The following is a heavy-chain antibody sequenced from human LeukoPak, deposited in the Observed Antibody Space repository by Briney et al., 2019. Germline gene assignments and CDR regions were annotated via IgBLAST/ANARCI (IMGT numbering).Heavy chain of an antibody. CDR3: ASYSYYYYSSGYFDY. V-gene: IGHV4-59*01. D-gene: IGHD3-22*01. Sequence: TSETLSLTCTVSGGSISSYYWSWIRQPPGKGLEWIGYIYYSGSTNYNPSLKSRVTISVDTSKNQFSLKLSSVTAADTAVYYCASYSYYYYSSGYFDYWGQGTLVTVSS. J-gene: IGHJ4*02. CDR1: GGSISSYY. CDR2: IYYSGST.